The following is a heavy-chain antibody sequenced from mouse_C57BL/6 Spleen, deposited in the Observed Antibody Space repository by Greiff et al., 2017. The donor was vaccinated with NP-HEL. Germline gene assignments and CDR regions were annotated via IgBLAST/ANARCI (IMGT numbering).Heavy chain of an antibody. CDR2: INPSSGYT. Sequence: VQLQQSGAELAKPGASVKLSCKASGYTFTSYWMHWVKQRPGQGLEWIGYINPSSGYTKNNQKFKDKATLTADKYSRTAYMQLSSLAFEDSAVYYCARGTDYYGSSYVDWFAYWGQRTLVTVSA. V-gene: IGHV1-7*01. D-gene: IGHD1-1*01. CDR1: GYTFTSYW. J-gene: IGHJ3*01. CDR3: ARGTDYYGSSYVDWFAY.